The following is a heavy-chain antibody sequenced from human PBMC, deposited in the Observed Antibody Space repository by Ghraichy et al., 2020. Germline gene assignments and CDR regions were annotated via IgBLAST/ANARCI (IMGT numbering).Heavy chain of an antibody. J-gene: IGHJ3*01. V-gene: IGHV3-23*01. D-gene: IGHD3-10*01. CDR2: LGADGRST. CDR3: SKEGGRLGEGAFAV. Sequence: GESLNISCAVSEFTFDGYPMTWVRQAPGKGLEWVSTLGADGRSTFYADSAKGRFTISRDKSKRTMYLQMNILSADDTAVYYCSKEGGRLGEGAFAVWGQGTKITVSS. CDR1: EFTFDGYP.